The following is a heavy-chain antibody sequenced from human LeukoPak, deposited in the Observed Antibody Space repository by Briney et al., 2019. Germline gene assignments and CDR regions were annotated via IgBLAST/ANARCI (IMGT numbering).Heavy chain of an antibody. Sequence: SETPSLTCTVSGGSISSYYWSWIRQPPGKGLEWIGYIYYSGSTNYNPSLKSRVTISVDTSKNQFSLNLSSVTAADTAVYYCAREGGYSYGNAPLHFDYWGQGTLVTVSS. CDR3: AREGGYSYGNAPLHFDY. J-gene: IGHJ4*02. D-gene: IGHD5-18*01. V-gene: IGHV4-59*12. CDR1: GGSISSYY. CDR2: IYYSGST.